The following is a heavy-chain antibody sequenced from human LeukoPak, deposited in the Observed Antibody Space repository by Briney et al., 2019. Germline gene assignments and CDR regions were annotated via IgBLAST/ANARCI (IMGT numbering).Heavy chain of an antibody. CDR2: IYPGDSDT. J-gene: IGHJ4*02. CDR1: GYSFTSYW. CDR3: ASSILAAAGYTPIDY. Sequence: GESLKISCKGSGYSFTSYWIGWVRQMPGKGLEWMGIIYPGDSDTRYSPSFQGQVTISADKSIGTAYLQWSSLKASDTAMYYCASSILAAAGYTPIDYWGQGTLVTVSS. D-gene: IGHD6-13*01. V-gene: IGHV5-51*01.